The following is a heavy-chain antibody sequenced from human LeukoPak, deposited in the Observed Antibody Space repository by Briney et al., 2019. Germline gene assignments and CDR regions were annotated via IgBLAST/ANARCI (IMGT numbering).Heavy chain of an antibody. CDR2: IKQDGSER. J-gene: IGHJ4*02. CDR1: KFTFTNYW. V-gene: IGHV3-7*05. D-gene: IGHD1-26*01. CDR3: ARDIRLSYVGSTYFDH. Sequence: PGGSLRLSCAASKFTFTNYWMSWVSLAPGKGLEWVANIKQDGSERYYVDSVKDRFTISRDNTENSLYLQMNSLRAEDTAVYYCARDIRLSYVGSTYFDHWGQGTLVTVSS.